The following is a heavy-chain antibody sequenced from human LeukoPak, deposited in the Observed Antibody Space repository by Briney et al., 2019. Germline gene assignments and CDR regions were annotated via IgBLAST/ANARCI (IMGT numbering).Heavy chain of an antibody. CDR1: GFTFSSYS. V-gene: IGHV3-21*01. CDR2: ISSSSTYI. Sequence: GGSLRLSCEASGFTFSSYSMNWVRQAPGKGLEWVSSISSSSTYIYYADSVKGRFTISRDNAKNSLYLQMNSLRAEDTAVYYCARDGGGSFGYWGQGTLVTVSS. J-gene: IGHJ4*02. CDR3: ARDGGGSFGY. D-gene: IGHD1-26*01.